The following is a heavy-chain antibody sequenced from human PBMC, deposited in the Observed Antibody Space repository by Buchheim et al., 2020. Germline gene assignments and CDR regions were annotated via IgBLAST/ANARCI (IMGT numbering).Heavy chain of an antibody. V-gene: IGHV1-46*01. CDR3: ARVGGWLAARPTIYYGMDV. CDR1: GYTFTSYY. D-gene: IGHD6-6*01. J-gene: IGHJ6*02. Sequence: QVQLVQSGAEVKKPGASVKVSCKASGYTFTSYYMHWVRQAPGQGLEWMGIINPSGGSTSYAQKFQGRVTMTRDTSTSTVYMELSSLRSEDTAVYYCARVGGWLAARPTIYYGMDVWGQGTT. CDR2: INPSGGST.